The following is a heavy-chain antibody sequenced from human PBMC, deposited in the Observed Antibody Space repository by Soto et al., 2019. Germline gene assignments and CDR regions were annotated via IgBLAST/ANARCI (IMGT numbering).Heavy chain of an antibody. CDR2: IYYSGST. V-gene: IGHV4-39*01. CDR1: GGSISSSSYY. CDR3: ARHARWSVVAATDHFDY. D-gene: IGHD2-15*01. J-gene: IGHJ4*02. Sequence: PSETLSLTCTVSGGSISSSSYYWGWIRQPPGKGLEWIGSIYYSGSTYYNPSLKSRVTISVDTSKNQFSLKLSSVTAADTAVYYCARHARWSVVAATDHFDYWGQGTLVTVSS.